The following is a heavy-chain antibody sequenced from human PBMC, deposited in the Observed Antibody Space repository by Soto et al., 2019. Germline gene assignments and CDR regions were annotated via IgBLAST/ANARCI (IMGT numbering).Heavy chain of an antibody. Sequence: QLQESGPGLVKPSETLSLTCTVSGGSISSPNYYWGWIRQSPGTGLEWLGSIFYNGSPYYKTPLKSRVPISIDTSKNQSSLRLTSVNAADTATYLCARHEPPGITMSPNHYYGLDVWGRGTTVSVSS. D-gene: IGHD3-22*01. CDR1: GGSISSPNYY. J-gene: IGHJ6*02. V-gene: IGHV4-39*01. CDR2: IFYNGSP. CDR3: ARHEPPGITMSPNHYYGLDV.